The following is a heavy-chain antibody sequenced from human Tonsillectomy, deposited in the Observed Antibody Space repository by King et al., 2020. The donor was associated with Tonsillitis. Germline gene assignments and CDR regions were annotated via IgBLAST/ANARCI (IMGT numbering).Heavy chain of an antibody. CDR3: AKATGNLWFGESLGYYFDY. J-gene: IGHJ4*02. CDR1: GFTSDDYA. Sequence: VQLVESGGGLVQPGRSLRLSCAASGFTSDDYAMHWVRQAPGKGLEWVSGISWNSGSIGYADSVRGRFTISRDNAKNSLYLQMNSLRAEDTAFFYCAKATGNLWFGESLGYYFDYWGQGTLVTVSS. D-gene: IGHD3-10*01. CDR2: ISWNSGSI. V-gene: IGHV3-9*02.